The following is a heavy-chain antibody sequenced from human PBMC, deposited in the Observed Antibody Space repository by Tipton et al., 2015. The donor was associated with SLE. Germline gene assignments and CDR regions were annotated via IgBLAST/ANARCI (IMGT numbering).Heavy chain of an antibody. CDR3: ATIVGATEYFDY. J-gene: IGHJ4*02. Sequence: SLRLSCAASGFTFDYFSMHWVRQPPGKGLEWVSLINRRGDNIYYADSVRGRFTISRDNAKNSLFLQMNSLRAEDTAVYYCATIVGATEYFDYWGQGTLVTVSS. CDR2: INRRGDNI. CDR1: GFTFDYFS. D-gene: IGHD1-26*01. V-gene: IGHV3-43D*03.